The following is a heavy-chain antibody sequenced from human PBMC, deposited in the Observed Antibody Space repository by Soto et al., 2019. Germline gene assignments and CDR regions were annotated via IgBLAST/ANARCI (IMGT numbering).Heavy chain of an antibody. J-gene: IGHJ4*02. CDR2: IDSDGSST. Sequence: EGSRRLSWAASGFTFSSYWMHWVRQAPGKGLVWVSRIDSDGSSTSYAYAVKGRFTISRDNAKNTLYLQMNSLRAEDTAVYYGARDFSFLWYGGRQDFLDSSARGTLVTGSS. CDR1: GFTFSSYW. D-gene: IGHD3-10*01. CDR3: ARDFSFLWYGGRQDFLDS. V-gene: IGHV3-74*01.